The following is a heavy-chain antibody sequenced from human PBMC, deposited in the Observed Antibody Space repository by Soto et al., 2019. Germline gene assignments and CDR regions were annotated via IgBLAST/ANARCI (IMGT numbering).Heavy chain of an antibody. CDR1: GYTFTIYA. V-gene: IGHV1-3*01. Sequence: ASVKVSCTASGYTFTIYAMHWVRQAPGQRLEWMGWINAGNGNTKYSQKFQGRVTITRDTSASTAYMELSSLRSEDTAVYYCASSYSNYALIDYYYYGMDVWGQGTTVTVSS. CDR2: INAGNGNT. J-gene: IGHJ6*02. D-gene: IGHD4-4*01. CDR3: ASSYSNYALIDYYYYGMDV.